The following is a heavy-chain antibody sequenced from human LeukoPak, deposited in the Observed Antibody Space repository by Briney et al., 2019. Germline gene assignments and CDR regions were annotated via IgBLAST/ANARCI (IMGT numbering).Heavy chain of an antibody. J-gene: IGHJ6*03. CDR2: ISWNSGSI. Sequence: GGSLRLSCAASGFTFSSYEMNWVRQAPGKGLEWVSGISWNSGSIGYADSVKGRFTISRDNAKNSLYLQMNSLRAEDTALYYCAKDRGKTYYYYMDVWGKGTTVTISS. V-gene: IGHV3-9*01. CDR3: AKDRGKTYYYYMDV. CDR1: GFTFSSYE. D-gene: IGHD3-10*01.